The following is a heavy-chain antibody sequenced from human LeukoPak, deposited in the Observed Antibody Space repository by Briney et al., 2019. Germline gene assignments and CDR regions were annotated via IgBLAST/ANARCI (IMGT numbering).Heavy chain of an antibody. D-gene: IGHD2/OR15-2a*01. V-gene: IGHV3-48*01. J-gene: IGHJ4*02. Sequence: SGGSLRLSCAASGFTFSTYCMHRVRQAPGRGLEWVSYISSGSSTIYYADSVQGRFTISRDNAKNSLYLQMNSLRAEDTAVYYCARETDSLNTYYYFDSWGQGTLLTVSS. CDR3: ARETDSLNTYYYFDS. CDR2: ISSGSSTI. CDR1: GFTFSTYC.